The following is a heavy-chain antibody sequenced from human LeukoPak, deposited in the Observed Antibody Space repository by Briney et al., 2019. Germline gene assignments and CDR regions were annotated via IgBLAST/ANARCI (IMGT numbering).Heavy chain of an antibody. CDR2: IYSGGST. D-gene: IGHD3-22*01. CDR3: AGVSTMIVVDAFDI. V-gene: IGHV3-53*01. Sequence: GGSLRLSCAASGFTVSSNYMSWVRQAPGKGLEWVSVIYSGGSTYYADSVKGRFTISRDNSKNTLYLQMNSPRAEDTAVYYCAGVSTMIVVDAFDIWGQGTMVTVSS. CDR1: GFTVSSNY. J-gene: IGHJ3*02.